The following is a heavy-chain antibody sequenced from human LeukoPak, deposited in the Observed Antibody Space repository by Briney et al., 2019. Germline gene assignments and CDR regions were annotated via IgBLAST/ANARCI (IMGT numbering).Heavy chain of an antibody. CDR2: IYYSGST. J-gene: IGHJ4*02. D-gene: IGHD3-3*01. CDR1: GGSISSRSYY. CDR3: AATTIFDLFDY. V-gene: IGHV4-39*07. Sequence: PSETLSLTCTVSGGSISSRSYYWGWIRQTPGKGLEWIGSIYYSGSTYHNPSLKSRVTISIDTSKNQFSLKLSSVTAADTAVYYCAATTIFDLFDYWGQGTLVTVSS.